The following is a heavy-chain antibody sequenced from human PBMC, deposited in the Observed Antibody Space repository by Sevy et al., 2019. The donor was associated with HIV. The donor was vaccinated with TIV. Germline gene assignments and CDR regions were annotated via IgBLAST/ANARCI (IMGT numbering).Heavy chain of an antibody. V-gene: IGHV4-59*08. Sequence: SETLSLTCTVSGGSITSLYRNWIRQPPGKGLEWIANIYYNGHINYNPSLKSRVTLSLDTSKTQFSLRLSSVTAADTAMYYCAGENAWGRGYSWGQGTLVTVSS. J-gene: IGHJ4*02. D-gene: IGHD1-26*01. CDR1: GGSITSLY. CDR2: IYYNGHI. CDR3: AGENAWGRGYS.